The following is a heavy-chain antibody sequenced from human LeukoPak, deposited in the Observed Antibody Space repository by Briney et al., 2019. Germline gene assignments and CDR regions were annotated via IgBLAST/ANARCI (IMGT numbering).Heavy chain of an antibody. CDR1: GGPISSGGYY. CDR2: IYHSGST. Sequence: SETLSLTCTVSGGPISSGGYYWSWIRQPPGKGLEWIGYIYHSGSTYYNPSLKSRVTISVDRSKNQFSLKLSSVTAADTAVYYCARGRLYSSSWVDYWGQGTLVTVSS. CDR3: ARGRLYSSSWVDY. J-gene: IGHJ4*02. D-gene: IGHD6-13*01. V-gene: IGHV4-30-2*01.